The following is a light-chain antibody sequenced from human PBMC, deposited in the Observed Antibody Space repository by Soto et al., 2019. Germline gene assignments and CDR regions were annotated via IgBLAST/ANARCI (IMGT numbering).Light chain of an antibody. V-gene: IGKV1-5*03. CDR1: QSIHSW. CDR3: QQYNTYPWT. J-gene: IGKJ1*01. Sequence: DIQMTQSPSTLSASVGDRVTITCRASQSIHSWLAWYQQKPGKAPKLLIYKASDLEIGVPSSFSGSGSGTEFTLTINSLQPDDFAVYYCQQYNTYPWTFGQGTKVEI. CDR2: KAS.